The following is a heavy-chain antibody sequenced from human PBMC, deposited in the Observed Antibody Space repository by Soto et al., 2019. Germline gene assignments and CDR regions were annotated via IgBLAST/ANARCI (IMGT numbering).Heavy chain of an antibody. Sequence: HPGGSLRLSCAASGFTFSSYAMSWVRQAPGKGLEWVSAISGSGGSTYYADSVKGRFTISRDNSKNTLYLQMNSLRAEDTAVYYCAKAKVVRIFGVVTPGPSDYWGQGTLVTVSS. CDR2: ISGSGGST. V-gene: IGHV3-23*01. J-gene: IGHJ4*02. CDR1: GFTFSSYA. D-gene: IGHD3-3*01. CDR3: AKAKVVRIFGVVTPGPSDY.